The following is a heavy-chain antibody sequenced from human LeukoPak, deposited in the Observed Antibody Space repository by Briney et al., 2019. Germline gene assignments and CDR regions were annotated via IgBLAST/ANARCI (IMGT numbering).Heavy chain of an antibody. CDR3: AKDQSSRSSSVAFDI. CDR2: ISWNSGSI. V-gene: IGHV3-9*03. CDR1: GFTFDDYA. D-gene: IGHD6-6*01. Sequence: GGSLRLSCAASGFTFDDYAMHWVRQAPGKGLEWVSGISWNSGSIGYADSVKGRFTISRDNAKNSLYLQMNSLRAEDMALYYCAKDQSSRSSSVAFDIWGQETMVTVSS. J-gene: IGHJ3*02.